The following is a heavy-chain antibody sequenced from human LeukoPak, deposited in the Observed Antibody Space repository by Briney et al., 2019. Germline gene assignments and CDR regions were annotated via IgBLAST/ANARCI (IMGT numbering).Heavy chain of an antibody. CDR2: ITGSGGST. Sequence: GESLRLSCAASGFTFSSYAMSWVRQAPGQGLEWVSTITGSGGSTYYADSVKGRFTISRDNSKNTLDLQMNSLRAEDTAVYYCAKYLRYLAYWGQGTLVTVSS. J-gene: IGHJ4*02. CDR1: GFTFSSYA. CDR3: AKYLRYLAY. D-gene: IGHD2-8*01. V-gene: IGHV3-23*01.